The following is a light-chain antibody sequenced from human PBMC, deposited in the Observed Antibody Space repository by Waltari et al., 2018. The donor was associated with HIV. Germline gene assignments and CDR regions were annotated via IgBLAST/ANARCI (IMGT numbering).Light chain of an antibody. V-gene: IGKV1-39*01. CDR2: DAS. Sequence: DIQMTQSPSSLSASVGDRVTITCRSSQTITDKLNWYQQKPGEAPKVRIYDASTLETGVPSRFSGSGSGTEFTLTISSLQYDDFASYFCQQSFTSPLTFGPGTKVD. J-gene: IGKJ3*01. CDR1: QTITDK. CDR3: QQSFTSPLT.